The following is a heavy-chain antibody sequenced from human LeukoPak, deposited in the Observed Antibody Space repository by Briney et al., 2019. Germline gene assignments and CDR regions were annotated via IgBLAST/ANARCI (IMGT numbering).Heavy chain of an antibody. CDR2: ISGSSGII. CDR3: FREGGD. CDR1: GFTFNTYT. Sequence: GGSLRLSCAASGFTFNTYTMNWVRQAPGKGLEWVSYISGSSGIIDYADSVRGRFTISRDNAKNTLYLQMNSLRAEDTAIYYCFREGGDWGQGTLVTVSS. J-gene: IGHJ4*02. D-gene: IGHD3-10*01. V-gene: IGHV3-48*04.